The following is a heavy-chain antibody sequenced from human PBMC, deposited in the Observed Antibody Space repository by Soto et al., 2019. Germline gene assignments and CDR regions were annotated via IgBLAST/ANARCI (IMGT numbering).Heavy chain of an antibody. V-gene: IGHV5-51*01. D-gene: IGHD2-15*01. J-gene: IGHJ2*01. Sequence: PGESLKISCKGSGKTFTNCWIGWVRQMPGEGLQWMGIIYVGDSHARYSPSFQGQVTISSDKSVSTAYLQWSSLKASDTAMYYCVGGPTYWYFDLWGRGTLVTVSS. CDR1: GKTFTNCW. CDR3: VGGPTYWYFDL. CDR2: IYVGDSHA.